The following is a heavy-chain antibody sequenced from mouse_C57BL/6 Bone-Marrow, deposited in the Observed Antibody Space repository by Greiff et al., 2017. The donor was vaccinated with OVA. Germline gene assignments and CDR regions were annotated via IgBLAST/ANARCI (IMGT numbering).Heavy chain of an antibody. J-gene: IGHJ2*01. CDR2: INPYNGGT. CDR1: GYTFTDYY. CDR3: ARVITTGVGRGLDY. Sequence: EVQLQQSGPVLVKPGASVKMSCKASGYTFTDYYMHWVKQSHGKSLEWIGVINPYNGGTSYNQKFKGKATLTVDKSSSTAYMELNSLTSEDSAVYYCARVITTGVGRGLDYWGQGTTLTVSS. D-gene: IGHD1-1*01. V-gene: IGHV1-19*01.